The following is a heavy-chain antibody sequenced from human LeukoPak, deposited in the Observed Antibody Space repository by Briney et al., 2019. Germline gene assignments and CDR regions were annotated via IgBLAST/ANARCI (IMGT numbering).Heavy chain of an antibody. Sequence: GASVKVSCKTSGYTFTDYHIHWVRRAPGQGLEWVGWINPYSSGTNYAQKFQGWVTMTRDTSISTAYMELSRLTSDDTADTAVYYCARSRGLYGDFYFDYWGQGTLVTV. CDR3: ARSRGLYGDFYFDY. D-gene: IGHD4-17*01. CDR2: INPYSSGT. J-gene: IGHJ4*02. V-gene: IGHV1-2*04. CDR1: GYTFTDYH.